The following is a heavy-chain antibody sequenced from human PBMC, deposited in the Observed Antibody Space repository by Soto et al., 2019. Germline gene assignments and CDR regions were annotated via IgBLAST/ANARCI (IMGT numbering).Heavy chain of an antibody. V-gene: IGHV3-74*01. D-gene: IGHD1-1*01. CDR3: TRGPRPTSTGTGDF. CDR1: GFTFRMYW. CDR2: INDDGIST. Sequence: GGSLRLSCAASGFTFRMYWMHWVRQVPGKGPEWVSRINDDGISTNYADSVKGRFTVSRDNAKNTLYLQMNALRVEDTGVYYCTRGPRPTSTGTGDFWGQGTLVTVSS. J-gene: IGHJ4*02.